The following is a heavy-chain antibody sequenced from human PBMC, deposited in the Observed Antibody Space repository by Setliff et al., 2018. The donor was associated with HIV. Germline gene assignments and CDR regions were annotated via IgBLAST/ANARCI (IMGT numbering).Heavy chain of an antibody. V-gene: IGHV4-61*02. CDR1: GVSITNGTFY. CDR2: IAKTGST. Sequence: PSETLSLTCTVSGVSITNGTFYWNWIRQPAGKGLEWIGRIAKTGSTNYNPSLKSRLTISMDTSKNQFSLKLNSVTAADTAVYYCARVSTDYVWGSFLSSGPYYFDFWGQGALVTVS. D-gene: IGHD3-16*01. CDR3: ARVSTDYVWGSFLSSGPYYFDF. J-gene: IGHJ4*02.